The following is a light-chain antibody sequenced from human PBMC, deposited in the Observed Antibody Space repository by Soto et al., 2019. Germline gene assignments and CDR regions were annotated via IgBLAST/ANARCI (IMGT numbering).Light chain of an antibody. J-gene: IGKJ4*01. CDR2: DAS. Sequence: EIVLTQSPATLSLSPGERATLSCRASQSVRNLLAWYQQKPDQAPRLLIYDASNRATGIPARFSGSGSGTDFTLTISSLEPEDFAFYYCQQRSNWLTFGGGTKVEIK. CDR3: QQRSNWLT. CDR1: QSVRNL. V-gene: IGKV3-11*01.